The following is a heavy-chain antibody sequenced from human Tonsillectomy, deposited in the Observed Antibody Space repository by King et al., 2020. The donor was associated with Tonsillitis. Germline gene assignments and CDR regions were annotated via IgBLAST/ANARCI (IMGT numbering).Heavy chain of an antibody. V-gene: IGHV5-51*03. J-gene: IGHJ3*02. D-gene: IGHD3-16*01. Sequence: EVQLVESGKEVKKPGESLKLSCKGSGYTFPNYWIGWVRQMPGKGLEWMGIIYPGDSDTRYSLSFQGQVTISADKSINTAYLQWSSLKASDTAMYYCAGSRRGDYSYSREDAFDIWGQGTMVTVAS. CDR2: IYPGDSDT. CDR1: GYTFPNYW. CDR3: AGSRRGDYSYSREDAFDI.